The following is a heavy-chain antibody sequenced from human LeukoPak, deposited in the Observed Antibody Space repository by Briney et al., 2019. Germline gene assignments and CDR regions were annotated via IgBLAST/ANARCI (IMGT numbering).Heavy chain of an antibody. J-gene: IGHJ4*02. V-gene: IGHV4-39*07. CDR3: ARDLGGSGWYVAHSYYFDY. CDR2: IYYSGST. CDR1: GGSISSSSYY. D-gene: IGHD6-19*01. Sequence: SETLSLTCTVSGGSISSSSYYWGWIRQPPGKGLEWIGSIYYSGSTYYNPSLKSRVTISVDTSKNQFSLKLSSVTAADTAVYYCARDLGGSGWYVAHSYYFDYWGQGTLVTVSS.